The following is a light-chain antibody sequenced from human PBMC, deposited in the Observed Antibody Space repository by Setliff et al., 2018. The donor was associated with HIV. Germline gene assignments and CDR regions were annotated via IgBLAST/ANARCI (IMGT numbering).Light chain of an antibody. Sequence: QSALTQPPSASGSPGQSVTISCTGTSSDVGGYKYVSWYQQHPGKAPKLIIYEVTKRPSGVPDRFSGSKSGNTASLTVSGLQAEDEAESYCSSYGACRVFGTGTKVSVL. CDR2: EVT. J-gene: IGLJ1*01. CDR1: SSDVGGYKY. CDR3: SSYGACRV. V-gene: IGLV2-8*01.